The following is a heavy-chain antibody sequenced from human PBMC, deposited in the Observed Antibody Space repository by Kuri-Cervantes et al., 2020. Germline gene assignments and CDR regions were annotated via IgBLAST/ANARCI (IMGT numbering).Heavy chain of an antibody. D-gene: IGHD6-25*01. CDR2: ISAYNGNT. V-gene: IGHV1-18*01. CDR3: ARVGGSDKPNFDY. Sequence: ASVKVSSKASGYTFTSYAMHWVRQAPGQRLEWMGWISAYNGNTNYAQKLQGRVTMTTDTSTSTAYMELSSLRSEDTAVYYCARVGGSDKPNFDYWGQGTLVTVSS. CDR1: GYTFTSYA. J-gene: IGHJ4*02.